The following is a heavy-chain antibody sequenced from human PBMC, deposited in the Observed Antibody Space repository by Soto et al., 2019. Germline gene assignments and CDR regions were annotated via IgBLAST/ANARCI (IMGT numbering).Heavy chain of an antibody. J-gene: IGHJ5*02. V-gene: IGHV1-69*12. CDR2: IIPIFDSA. CDR1: GGSISSFS. D-gene: IGHD6-19*01. CDR3: ARDDGSGWFFEAA. Sequence: QVQLVQSGAEVKKPGSSVKVSCKASGGSISSFSISWVRQAPGQGLDWMGGIIPIFDSANYAQKFQGRVTITADASTSTVYMEQSSLRSEDTAVYYCARDDGSGWFFEAAWGQGTLVTVSS.